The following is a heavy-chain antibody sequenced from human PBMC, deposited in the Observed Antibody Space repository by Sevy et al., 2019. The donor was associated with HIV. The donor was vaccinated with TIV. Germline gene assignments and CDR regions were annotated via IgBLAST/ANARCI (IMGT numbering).Heavy chain of an antibody. D-gene: IGHD3-3*01. CDR2: ISGSGGST. V-gene: IGHV3-23*01. CDR3: AKSIANMAIRFLDGGGFDY. J-gene: IGHJ4*02. Sequence: GGSLRLSCAASGFTFSSYAMSWVRQAPGKGLEWVSAISGSGGSTYYADSVKGRFTISRDNSKNTLYLQMNSLRAEDTAVYYCAKSIANMAIRFLDGGGFDYWGQGTLVTVSS. CDR1: GFTFSSYA.